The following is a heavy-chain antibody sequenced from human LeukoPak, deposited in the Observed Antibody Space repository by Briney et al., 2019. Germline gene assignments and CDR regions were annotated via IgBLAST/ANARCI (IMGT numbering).Heavy chain of an antibody. Sequence: GGSLRLSCAASGFNLSSYEINWVRQAPGKGLEWVSAISGSGGSTYYADSVKGRFTISRDNSKNTLYLQMNSLRAEDTAVYYCAKDSWGYYDSSGYYVWLDPWGQGTLVTVSS. D-gene: IGHD3-22*01. CDR2: ISGSGGST. J-gene: IGHJ5*02. CDR1: GFNLSSYE. CDR3: AKDSWGYYDSSGYYVWLDP. V-gene: IGHV3-23*01.